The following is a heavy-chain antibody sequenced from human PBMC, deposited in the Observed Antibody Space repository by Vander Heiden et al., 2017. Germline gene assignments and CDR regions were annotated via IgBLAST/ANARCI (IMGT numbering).Heavy chain of an antibody. CDR3: ARYCSSASCYKFDY. Sequence: QVQLVQSGAEVKKPGALAQVSRKASGYTVTDYEINWVRQAAGQGLEWVGWMDPKTGKTGYAQKFQGRVAMTRNTSITTASMELSSLRSEDTAVYYCARYCSSASCYKFDYWGQGTLVTVSS. CDR1: GYTVTDYE. CDR2: MDPKTGKT. D-gene: IGHD2-2*01. V-gene: IGHV1-8*01. J-gene: IGHJ4*02.